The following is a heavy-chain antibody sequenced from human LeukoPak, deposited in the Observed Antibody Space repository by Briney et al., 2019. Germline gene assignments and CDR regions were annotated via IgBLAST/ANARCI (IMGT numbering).Heavy chain of an antibody. CDR1: GGSISSYY. D-gene: IGHD5-24*01. V-gene: IGHV4-4*09. CDR3: ARSVPDGYYQGYYFDY. J-gene: IGHJ4*02. Sequence: SETLSLTCTVSGGSISSYYWSWIRQPPGKGLEWIGYIYTSGSTNYNPSLKSRVTISVDTSKTQFSLKLSSVTAADTAVYYCARSVPDGYYQGYYFDYWGQGTLVTVSS. CDR2: IYTSGST.